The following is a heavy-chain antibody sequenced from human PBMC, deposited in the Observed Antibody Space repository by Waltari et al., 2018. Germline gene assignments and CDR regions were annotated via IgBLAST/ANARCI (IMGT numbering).Heavy chain of an antibody. CDR1: GGSISSPY. V-gene: IGHV4-59*11. J-gene: IGHJ3*02. CDR3: ARGDLWFREFDAFDI. D-gene: IGHD3-10*01. CDR2: IYYSGST. Sequence: QVQLQESGPGLVKPSETLSLTCTVSGGSISSPYWSWIRQPPGKGLEWIGYIYYSGSTNYNPSLKSRVTISVDTSKNQFSLKLSSVTAADTAVYYCARGDLWFREFDAFDIWGQGTMVTVSS.